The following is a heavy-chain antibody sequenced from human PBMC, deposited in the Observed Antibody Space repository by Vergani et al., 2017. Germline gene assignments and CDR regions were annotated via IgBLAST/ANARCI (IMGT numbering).Heavy chain of an antibody. J-gene: IGHJ4*02. V-gene: IGHV3-73*01. CDR2: IRSKANSYAT. CDR1: GFTFSGSA. Sequence: EVQLVESGGGLVQPGGSLKLSCAASGFTFSGSAMHWVRQASGKGLEWVGRIRSKANSYATAYAASVKGRFTISRDGSKNTAYLQMNSLKTEDTAVYYCNRQANGGNSGGYWGQGTLVTVSS. D-gene: IGHD4-23*01. CDR3: NRQANGGNSGGY.